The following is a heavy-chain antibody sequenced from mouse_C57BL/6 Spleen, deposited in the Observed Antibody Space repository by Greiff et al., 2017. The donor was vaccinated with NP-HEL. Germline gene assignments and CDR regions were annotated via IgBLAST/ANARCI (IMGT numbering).Heavy chain of an antibody. Sequence: VQLKQSGPELVKPGASVKISCKASRYSFTDYNMNWVKQSPGKSLEWIGVINPNYGTTSYNQKFKGKATLTVDQSSSTAYMQLNSLTSEDSAVYYCARESRTTTVVARGFAYWGQGTLVTVSA. CDR1: RYSFTDYN. CDR3: ARESRTTTVVARGFAY. D-gene: IGHD1-1*01. V-gene: IGHV1-39*01. J-gene: IGHJ3*01. CDR2: INPNYGTT.